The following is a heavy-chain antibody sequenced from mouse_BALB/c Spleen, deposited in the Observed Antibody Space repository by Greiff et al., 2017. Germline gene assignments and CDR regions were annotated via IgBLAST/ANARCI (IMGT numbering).Heavy chain of an antibody. CDR1: GYSITSGYY. J-gene: IGHJ4*01. Sequence: EVKLVESGPGLVKPSQSLSLTCSVTGYSITSGYYWYWIRQFPGNKLEWMGYISYDGSNNYNPSLKNRISITRDTSKNQFFLKLNSVTTEDTATYYCAREDDYDYAMDYWGQGTSVTVSS. CDR3: AREDDYDYAMDY. V-gene: IGHV3-6*02. D-gene: IGHD2-4*01. CDR2: ISYDGSN.